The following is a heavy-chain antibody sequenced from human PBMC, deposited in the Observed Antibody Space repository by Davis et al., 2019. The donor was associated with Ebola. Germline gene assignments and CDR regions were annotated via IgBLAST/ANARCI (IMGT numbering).Heavy chain of an antibody. Sequence: AASVKVSCQASGGTFSSYAISWVRQAPGQGLEWMGGIIPIFGTANYAQKFQGRVTITADKSTRPAYMELSSLRSEDTAVYYCARPTGVRDLYYYYGMDVWGQGTTVTVSS. CDR1: GGTFSSYA. V-gene: IGHV1-69*06. D-gene: IGHD1-14*01. J-gene: IGHJ6*02. CDR2: IIPIFGTA. CDR3: ARPTGVRDLYYYYGMDV.